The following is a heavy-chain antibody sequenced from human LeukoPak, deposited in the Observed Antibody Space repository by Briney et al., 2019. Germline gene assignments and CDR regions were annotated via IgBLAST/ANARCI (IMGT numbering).Heavy chain of an antibody. V-gene: IGHV4-34*01. CDR1: GGSFGGYY. D-gene: IGHD6-13*01. CDR3: ARARIAAAYYYYYYMDV. CDR2: INHSGST. J-gene: IGHJ6*03. Sequence: SETLSLTCAVYGGSFGGYYWSWIRQPPGKGLEWIGEINHSGSTNYNPSLKSRVTISVDTSKNQFSLKLSSVTAADTAVYYCARARIAAAYYYYYYMDVWGKGTTVTVSS.